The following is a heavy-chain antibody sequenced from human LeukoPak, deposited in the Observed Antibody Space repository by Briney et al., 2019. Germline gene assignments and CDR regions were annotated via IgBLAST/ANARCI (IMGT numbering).Heavy chain of an antibody. V-gene: IGHV4-59*08. Sequence: SETLSLTCTVSGGSISSYYWSWIRQPPGKGLEWIGYIYYSGSTNYNPSLKSRVAISVDTSKNQFSLKLSSVTAADTAVYYCARLRHGYKQYYFDYWGQGTLVTVSS. CDR2: IYYSGST. CDR3: ARLRHGYKQYYFDY. CDR1: GGSISSYY. J-gene: IGHJ4*02. D-gene: IGHD5-24*01.